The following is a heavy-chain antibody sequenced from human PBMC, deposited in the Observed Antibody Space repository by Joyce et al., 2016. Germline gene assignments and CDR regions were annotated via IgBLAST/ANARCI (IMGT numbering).Heavy chain of an antibody. V-gene: IGHV4-31*03. CDR1: GESITSVGYY. CDR2: ISYTGKT. Sequence: QVQLQESVPGLVKPLQTLSLTCTASGESITSVGYYWTWIRQHPGKGLEWIGFISYTGKTFYNPTLKSRLTISADTSKNQFSLKLTSVTAADAAMYYCTRGDYWGQGALVTVSS. CDR3: TRGDY. J-gene: IGHJ4*02.